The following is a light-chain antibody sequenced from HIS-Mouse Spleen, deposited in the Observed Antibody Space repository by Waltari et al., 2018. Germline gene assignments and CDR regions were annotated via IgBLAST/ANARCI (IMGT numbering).Light chain of an antibody. V-gene: IGKV2-28*01. J-gene: IGKJ3*01. CDR3: MQAVQTPFP. CDR1: QSLLHSNGYNY. CDR2: LGS. Sequence: DIVMTQSPLSLPVTPGEPAFISCRSSQSLLHSNGYNYLDWYLQKPGQSPQLLIYLGSNQASAVPDRVRVTVSGPNFSLKIRRVEAEHVDVYYCMQAVQTPFPFGPGTKVAI.